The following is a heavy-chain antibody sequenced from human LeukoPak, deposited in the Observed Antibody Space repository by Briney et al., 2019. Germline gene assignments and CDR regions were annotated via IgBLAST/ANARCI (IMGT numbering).Heavy chain of an antibody. CDR2: INPNSGGT. CDR3: ATTPRSYDFWSGYQEVSFDY. J-gene: IGHJ4*02. CDR1: GYTFTYRY. V-gene: IGHV1-2*02. Sequence: RASVKVSCKASGYTFTYRYLHWVRQAPGQGLEWMGWINPNSGGTNYAQKFQGRVTMTRDTSISTAYMELSRLRSDDTAVYYCATTPRSYDFWSGYQEVSFDYWGQGTLVTVSS. D-gene: IGHD3-3*01.